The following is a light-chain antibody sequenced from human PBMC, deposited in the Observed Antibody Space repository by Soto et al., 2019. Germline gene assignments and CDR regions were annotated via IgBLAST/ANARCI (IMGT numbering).Light chain of an antibody. CDR1: QSVPSDS. V-gene: IGKV3-20*01. CDR2: AAS. CDR3: QHYGIATRT. Sequence: EVVLTQSPATLSVSPGEEAILSCRASQSVPSDSLAWYQHKPGQPPRLLIYAASKKATGVPARLGGSGTGTDFTLSVNTVQPEDVAVYYCQHYGIATRTFGPGTKLEVK. J-gene: IGKJ1*01.